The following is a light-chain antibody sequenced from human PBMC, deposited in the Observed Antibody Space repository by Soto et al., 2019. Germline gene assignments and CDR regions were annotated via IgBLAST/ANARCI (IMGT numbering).Light chain of an antibody. CDR2: EVS. Sequence: QSALTQPASVSGSPGQSITISCTGTSSDVGTYNYVSWYQQHSGKAPKLMIYEVSNRPSGVSNRFSGSKSGNTASLTISGLQAEDEADYYCSAYTSTTTHVVFGGGTKLTVL. V-gene: IGLV2-14*01. CDR3: SAYTSTTTHVV. J-gene: IGLJ2*01. CDR1: SSDVGTYNY.